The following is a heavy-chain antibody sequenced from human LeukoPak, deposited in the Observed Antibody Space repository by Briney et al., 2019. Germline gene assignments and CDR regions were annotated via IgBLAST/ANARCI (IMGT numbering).Heavy chain of an antibody. CDR3: AVVAARPDRFSYYYYMDV. J-gene: IGHJ6*03. V-gene: IGHV4-39*07. CDR1: GGSISSSSYY. Sequence: SETLSLTCTVSGGSISSSSYYWGWIRQPPGKGLEWIGSIYYSGSTYYNPSLKSRVTISVDTSKNQFSLKLSSVTAADTAVYYCAVVAARPDRFSYYYYMDVWGKGTTVTVSS. D-gene: IGHD6-6*01. CDR2: IYYSGST.